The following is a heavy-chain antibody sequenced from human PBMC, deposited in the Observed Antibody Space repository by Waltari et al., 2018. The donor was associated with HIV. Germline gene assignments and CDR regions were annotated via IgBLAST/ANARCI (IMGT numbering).Heavy chain of an antibody. CDR3: ARLQWATQNLDV. V-gene: IGHV3-7*01. J-gene: IGHJ4*02. Sequence: EVQLVESGGGSVQPGGSLRLSCTVSGFTFSRSWVTLVRQAPGRGLEGVANIKEDGSERSYGESVKGRCIISRDNAKNSRFLQMYGRGAEDTGVYYCARLQWATQNLDVWGQGTLVTVSS. D-gene: IGHD6-19*01. CDR2: IKEDGSER. CDR1: GFTFSRSW.